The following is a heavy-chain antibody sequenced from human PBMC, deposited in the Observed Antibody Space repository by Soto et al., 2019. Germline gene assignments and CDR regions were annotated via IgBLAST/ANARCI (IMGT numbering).Heavy chain of an antibody. J-gene: IGHJ4*02. CDR2: IIPIFGTA. V-gene: IGHV1-69*13. D-gene: IGHD3-10*01. CDR3: AAPYGAGSYCNGFDC. CDR1: GGPFSSYA. Sequence: SGKVSCKASGGPFSSYAISWVRQAPGRGLEWMGGIIPIFGTANYAQKFQGRVTITADESTSTAYMELSSLRSEDTAVYYCAAPYGAGSYCNGFDCWGQGTLVTVHS.